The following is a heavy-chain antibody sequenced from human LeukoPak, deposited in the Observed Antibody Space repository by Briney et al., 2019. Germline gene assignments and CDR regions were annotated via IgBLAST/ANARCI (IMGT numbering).Heavy chain of an antibody. CDR1: GFTFSSYS. CDR2: ISGSGGST. D-gene: IGHD3-3*01. J-gene: IGHJ4*02. V-gene: IGHV3-23*01. CDR3: AKDSALGPWAYYDFGE. Sequence: PGGSLRLSCAASGFTFSSYSMNWVRQAPGKGLEWVSGISGSGGSTYYADSVKGRFAISRDNSKDTLYLQMSSLRAEDTAIYYCAKDSALGPWAYYDFGERGQGTLVTVSS.